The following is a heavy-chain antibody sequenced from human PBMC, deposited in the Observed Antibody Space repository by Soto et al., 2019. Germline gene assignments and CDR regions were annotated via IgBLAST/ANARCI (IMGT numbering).Heavy chain of an antibody. CDR2: ISGTGGT. Sequence: EVQLWESGGGLVQPGGSLRLSCAVSGFTFSSHVMSWVRQAPGKGLEWVSAISGTGGTYYADSVKGRFTISRDNSKNALYLHINNLRDEVSAVYYCAKDRRGAYCSGGICYSPDYWGQGTLVIVSS. D-gene: IGHD2-15*01. CDR1: GFTFSSHV. CDR3: AKDRRGAYCSGGICYSPDY. J-gene: IGHJ4*02. V-gene: IGHV3-23*01.